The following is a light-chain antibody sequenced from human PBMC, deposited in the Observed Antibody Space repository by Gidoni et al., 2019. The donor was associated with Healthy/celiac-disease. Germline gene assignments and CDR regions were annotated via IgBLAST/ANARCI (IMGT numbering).Light chain of an antibody. J-gene: IGKJ4*01. CDR2: GAS. V-gene: IGKV3-20*01. CDR3: QQYGSSPPAELT. Sequence: DIVLTQSPGTLSLSPGESAPLSCRASQSVSSSYLAWYQQKPGQAPRLLIHGASSRATGIPDRFSGSGSGTDFTLTISRLEPEDFAVYYCQQYGSSPPAELTFGGGTKVEIK. CDR1: QSVSSSY.